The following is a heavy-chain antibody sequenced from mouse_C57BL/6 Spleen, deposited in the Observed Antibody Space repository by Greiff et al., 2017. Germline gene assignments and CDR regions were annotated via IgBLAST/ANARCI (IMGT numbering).Heavy chain of an antibody. CDR2: IHPNSGST. V-gene: IGHV1-64*01. CDR1: GYTFTSYW. CDR3: AREEYDYDSFDY. Sequence: QVHVKQPGAELVKPGASVKLSCKASGYTFTSYWMHWVKQRPGQGLEWIGMIHPNSGSTNYNEKFKSKATLTVDKSSSTAYMQLSSLTSEDSAVYYCAREEYDYDSFDYWGQGTTLTVSS. J-gene: IGHJ2*01. D-gene: IGHD2-4*01.